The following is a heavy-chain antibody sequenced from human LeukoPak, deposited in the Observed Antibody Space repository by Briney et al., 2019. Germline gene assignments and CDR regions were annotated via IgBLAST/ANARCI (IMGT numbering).Heavy chain of an antibody. CDR3: ARRLNYDYGDYGGLDY. CDR2: TIPILGIA. Sequence: SVKVSCKASGGTFSSYAISWVRQAPGQGLEWMGRTIPILGIANYAQKFQGRVTITADKSTSTAYMELSSLRSEDTAVYYCARRLNYDYGDYGGLDYWGQGTLVTVSS. D-gene: IGHD4-17*01. V-gene: IGHV1-69*04. J-gene: IGHJ4*02. CDR1: GGTFSSYA.